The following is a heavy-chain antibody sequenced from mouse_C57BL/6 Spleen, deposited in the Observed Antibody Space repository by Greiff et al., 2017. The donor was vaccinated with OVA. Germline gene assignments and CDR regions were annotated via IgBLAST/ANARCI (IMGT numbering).Heavy chain of an antibody. CDR3: ARRDYEGDYAMDY. V-gene: IGHV1-72*01. CDR1: GYTFTSYW. J-gene: IGHJ4*01. CDR2: IDPNSGGT. D-gene: IGHD2-4*01. Sequence: QVQLQQPGAELVKPGASVKLSCKASGYTFTSYWMHWVKQRPGRGLERIGRIDPNSGGTKYNEKFKSKATLTVDKPSSTAYMQLSSLTSEDSAVYYCARRDYEGDYAMDYWGQGTSVTVSS.